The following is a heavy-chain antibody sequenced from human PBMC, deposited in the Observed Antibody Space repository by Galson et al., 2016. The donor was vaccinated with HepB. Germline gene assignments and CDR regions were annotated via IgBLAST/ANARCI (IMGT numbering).Heavy chain of an antibody. CDR1: GFTFYEYW. J-gene: IGHJ6*02. CDR3: ARVSAAPNYGAPRRGYVYYGLDV. V-gene: IGHV3-7*03. CDR2: IKKDGSEK. Sequence: SLRLSCATSGFTFYEYWMTWVRQAPGKGLEWVANIKKDGSEKFYLDSVKGRFTVSRDDAEKSVYLQLDSLRVEDTGVYYCARVSAAPNYGAPRRGYVYYGLDVWGQGTTVTVSS. D-gene: IGHD3-10*02.